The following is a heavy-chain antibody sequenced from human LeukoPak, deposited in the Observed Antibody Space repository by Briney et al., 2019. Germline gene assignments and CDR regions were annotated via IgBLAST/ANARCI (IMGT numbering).Heavy chain of an antibody. V-gene: IGHV3-23*01. J-gene: IGHJ4*02. CDR2: VSGSGGIT. CDR3: S. CDR1: GFTFNSYA. Sequence: GGSLRLSCAASGFTFNSYAMTWVRQAPGKGLEWVSHVSGSGGITYYADSVKGRFTISRDNSKNTLYLQMNSLRAEDTSIALDSWGQGTLVTVSS.